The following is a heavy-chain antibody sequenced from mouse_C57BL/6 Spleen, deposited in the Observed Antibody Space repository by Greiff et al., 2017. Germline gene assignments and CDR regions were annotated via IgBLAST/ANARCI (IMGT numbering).Heavy chain of an antibody. CDR1: GYTFTDYY. CDR3: ARERKYYGSSYDFDY. Sequence: EVKLMESGPVLVKPGASVKMSCKASGYTFTDYYMNWVKQSNGKSLEWIGVINPYNGGTSYNQKFKGKATLTVDKSSITAYMELNSLTSQDSAVYYCARERKYYGSSYDFDYGGQGTTLTVSS. J-gene: IGHJ2*01. CDR2: INPYNGGT. V-gene: IGHV1-19*01. D-gene: IGHD1-1*01.